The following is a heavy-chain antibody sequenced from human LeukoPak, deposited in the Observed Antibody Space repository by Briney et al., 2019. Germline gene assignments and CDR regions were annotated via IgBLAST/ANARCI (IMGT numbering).Heavy chain of an antibody. CDR2: IIPILGIA. CDR1: GGTFISYA. V-gene: IGHV1-69*04. Sequence: ASVKLSCKASGGTFISYAISWVRQAHGQGLEWMGRIIPILGIANYAQKFQGRVTITADKSTSTAYMELSSLRSEDTAVYYCARGAYYYYDSSGYHYYYGMDVWGQGTTVTVSS. J-gene: IGHJ6*02. D-gene: IGHD3-22*01. CDR3: ARGAYYYYDSSGYHYYYGMDV.